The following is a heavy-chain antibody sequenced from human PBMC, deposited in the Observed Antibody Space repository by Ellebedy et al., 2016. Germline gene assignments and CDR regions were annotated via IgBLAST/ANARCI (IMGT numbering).Heavy chain of an antibody. J-gene: IGHJ6*02. V-gene: IGHV3-30*18. Sequence: GGSLRLSXAASGFTFSRYDIHWVRQAPGKGLEWVAVISDDGNDKYYRDSVKGRFTISRDISKNRVYLQMNSLRVEDTAVYYCAKVRSPDLYNNNDGMDVWGQGTTVTVSS. D-gene: IGHD3-10*01. CDR3: AKVRSPDLYNNNDGMDV. CDR2: ISDDGNDK. CDR1: GFTFSRYD.